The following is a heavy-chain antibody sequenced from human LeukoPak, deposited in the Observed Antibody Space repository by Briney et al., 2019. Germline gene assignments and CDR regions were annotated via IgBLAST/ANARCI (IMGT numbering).Heavy chain of an antibody. Sequence: SETLSLTCTVSGGSISCYYWSWIRQPAGKGLEWIGRLYTSGSTNYNPSLKSRVTMSVDTSKNQFSLKLSSVTAADTAVYYCARDHVPSPRANWGSKGAFDIWGQGTMVTVSS. CDR3: ARDHVPSPRANWGSKGAFDI. D-gene: IGHD7-27*01. CDR2: LYTSGST. CDR1: GGSISCYY. V-gene: IGHV4-4*07. J-gene: IGHJ3*02.